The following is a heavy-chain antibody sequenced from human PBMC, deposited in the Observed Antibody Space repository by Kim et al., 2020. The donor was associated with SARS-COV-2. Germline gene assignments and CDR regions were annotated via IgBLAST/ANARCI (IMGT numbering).Heavy chain of an antibody. CDR1: GFTFSSYS. CDR2: ISSSSSTI. J-gene: IGHJ4*02. CDR3: ARDNLLWFGKLLNAAFGY. V-gene: IGHV3-48*02. Sequence: GGSLRLSCAASGFTFSSYSMNWVRQAPGKGLEWVSYISSSSSTIYYADSVKGRFTISRDNAKNSLYLQMNSLRDEDTAVYYCARDNLLWFGKLLNAAFGYWGQGTLVTVSS. D-gene: IGHD3-10*01.